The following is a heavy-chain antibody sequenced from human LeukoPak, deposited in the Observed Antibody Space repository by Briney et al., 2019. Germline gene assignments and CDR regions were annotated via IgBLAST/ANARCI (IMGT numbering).Heavy chain of an antibody. CDR2: ISSSGSTI. D-gene: IGHD1-26*01. V-gene: IGHV3-11*01. CDR3: ARDKYSGSYAPKRHLSGHDY. J-gene: IGHJ4*02. Sequence: PGGSLRLSCAASGFTFSDYYMSWIRQAPGKGLEWVSYISSSGSTIYYADSVKGRFTISRDNAKNSLYLQMNSLRAEDTAVYYCARDKYSGSYAPKRHLSGHDYWGQGTLVTVSS. CDR1: GFTFSDYY.